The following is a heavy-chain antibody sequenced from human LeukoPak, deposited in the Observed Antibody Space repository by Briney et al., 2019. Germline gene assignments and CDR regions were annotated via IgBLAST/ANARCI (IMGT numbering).Heavy chain of an antibody. CDR3: ARAEDIVVVPAAPNFYYYYMDV. D-gene: IGHD2-2*01. Sequence: GGSLRLSCAASGFTVRSYSMDWVRQAPGKGLEWVSSINSGSSYIYYADSVKGRFTISRDNAKDSLYLQMNSLRAEDTAVYYCARAEDIVVVPAAPNFYYYYMDVWGKGTTVTVSS. V-gene: IGHV3-21*01. J-gene: IGHJ6*03. CDR2: INSGSSYI. CDR1: GFTVRSYS.